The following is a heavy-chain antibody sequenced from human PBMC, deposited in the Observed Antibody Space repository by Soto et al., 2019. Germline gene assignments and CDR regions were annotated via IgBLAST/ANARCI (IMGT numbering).Heavy chain of an antibody. CDR3: AKAGGSSSWYRNYMDV. Sequence: GGSLRLSCAASGFTFSSYGMHWVRQAPGKGLEWVAVISYDGSNKYYADSVKGRFTISRDNSKNTLYLQMNSLRAEDTAVYYCAKAGGSSSWYRNYMDVWGKGTTVTVSS. J-gene: IGHJ6*03. CDR2: ISYDGSNK. V-gene: IGHV3-30*18. CDR1: GFTFSSYG. D-gene: IGHD6-13*01.